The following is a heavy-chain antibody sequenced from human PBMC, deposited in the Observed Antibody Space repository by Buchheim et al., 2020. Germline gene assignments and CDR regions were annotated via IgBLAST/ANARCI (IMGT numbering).Heavy chain of an antibody. Sequence: QVQLQESGPGLVKPSQTLSLTCTVSGGSISSGGYYWSWIRQHPGKGLEWIGYIYYSGSTYYNPSLTSRVTTSVDTTKNQYSLKLSSVTAADTAVYYCARERTMVRGVIARYFDYWGQGTL. CDR1: GGSISSGGYY. CDR3: ARERTMVRGVIARYFDY. CDR2: IYYSGST. D-gene: IGHD3-10*01. J-gene: IGHJ4*02. V-gene: IGHV4-31*03.